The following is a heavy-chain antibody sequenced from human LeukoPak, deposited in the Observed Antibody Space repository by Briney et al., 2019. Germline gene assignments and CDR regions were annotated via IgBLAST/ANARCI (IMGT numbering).Heavy chain of an antibody. CDR2: ISISSSTI. J-gene: IGHJ4*02. CDR3: ARNHGGYPFDY. Sequence: SGGSLRLSCVASGFTFSSFGMNWVRQAPGKGLEWISYISISSSTIYYADSVKGRFTISRDNAKNSLYLQMNSLRAEEPAGYFGARNHGGYPFDYWGQGTLVTVSS. D-gene: IGHD2-15*01. CDR1: GFTFSSFG. V-gene: IGHV3-48*01.